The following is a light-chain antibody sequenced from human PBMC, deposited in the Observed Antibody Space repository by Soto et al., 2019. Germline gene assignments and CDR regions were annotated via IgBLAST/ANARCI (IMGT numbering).Light chain of an antibody. Sequence: ESVMTQSPATLSLSPGERATLSCRASQTISSNYLSWYQHKPGQAPRLLIYGASTRATGIPARFSGSGSGTDFTLTISSLQPEDFAVYYCQQDYNVPLTFGGGTKVEIK. CDR1: QTISSNY. CDR3: QQDYNVPLT. V-gene: IGKV3D-7*01. CDR2: GAS. J-gene: IGKJ4*01.